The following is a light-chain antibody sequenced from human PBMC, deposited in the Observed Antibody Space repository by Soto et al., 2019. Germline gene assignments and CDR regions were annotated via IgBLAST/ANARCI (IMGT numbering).Light chain of an antibody. CDR1: SSDVGGYNY. V-gene: IGLV2-14*01. J-gene: IGLJ2*01. CDR2: DVS. CDR3: SSYTSSSPL. Sequence: QSALTQPASVSGSPGQSITISCTGTSSDVGGYNYVSWYQQHPGKAPKLMIYDVSNRPSGVSNRFSGSKSGNTASLTISGLQAEDGAEYYCSSYTSSSPLFGGGTKLTVL.